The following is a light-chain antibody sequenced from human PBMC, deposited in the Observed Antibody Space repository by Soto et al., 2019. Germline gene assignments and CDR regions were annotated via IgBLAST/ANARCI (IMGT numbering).Light chain of an antibody. CDR2: AAS. J-gene: IGKJ1*01. Sequence: DIQMTQSPASLSASVGDRVTITCRASQSISKNLNWYQQKPGKAPKLLIYAASSLQSGVPSRFSGSGSGTDFTLTIRSLQPEDFATYYCQQSYSTSTWTFGQGTKGDIK. CDR3: QQSYSTSTWT. V-gene: IGKV1-39*01. CDR1: QSISKN.